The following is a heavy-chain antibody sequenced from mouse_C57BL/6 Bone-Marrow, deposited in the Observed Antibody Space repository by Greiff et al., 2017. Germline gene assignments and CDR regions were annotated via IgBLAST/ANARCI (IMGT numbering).Heavy chain of an antibody. V-gene: IGHV14-4*01. CDR3: TTFYGSSYLRYFDV. CDR2: IDPENGDT. CDR1: GFNIKDDY. J-gene: IGHJ1*03. D-gene: IGHD1-1*01. Sequence: VQLQQSGAELVRPGASVKLSCTASGFNIKDDYMHWVKQRPEQGLEWIGWIDPENGDTEYASKFQGKATITADTSSNTAYLQLSSLTSEDTAVYSCTTFYGSSYLRYFDVWGTGTTVTVSS.